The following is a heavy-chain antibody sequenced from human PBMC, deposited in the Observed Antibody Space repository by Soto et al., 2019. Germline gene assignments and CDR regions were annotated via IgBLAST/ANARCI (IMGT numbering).Heavy chain of an antibody. V-gene: IGHV3-23*01. J-gene: IGHJ6*02. CDR2: ISGSGGST. D-gene: IGHD3-3*01. CDR3: AKDSFLEWSPPNGYGMDV. Sequence: PGWSLGLSCAASVFTFSSYAMSWVRQAPGKGLEWVPAISGSGGSTYYADSVKGRFTISRDNSKNTLYLQMNSLRAEDTAVYYCAKDSFLEWSPPNGYGMDVWGQGTTVTVSS. CDR1: VFTFSSYA.